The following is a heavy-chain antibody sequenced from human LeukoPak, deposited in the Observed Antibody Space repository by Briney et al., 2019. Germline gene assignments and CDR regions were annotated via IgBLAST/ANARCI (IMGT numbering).Heavy chain of an antibody. J-gene: IGHJ4*02. Sequence: GGSLRLSCPASGFTFSSYSMNWVRQAPGKGLEWVSSISSSSSYIYYADSVKGRFTISRDNAKNSLYLQMNSLRAEDTAVYYCARDSFGYDFDYWGQGTLVTVSS. CDR2: ISSSSSYI. D-gene: IGHD5-12*01. CDR3: ARDSFGYDFDY. CDR1: GFTFSSYS. V-gene: IGHV3-21*01.